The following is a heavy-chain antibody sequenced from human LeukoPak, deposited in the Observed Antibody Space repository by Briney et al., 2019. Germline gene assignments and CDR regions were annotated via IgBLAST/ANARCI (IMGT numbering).Heavy chain of an antibody. Sequence: WGSLRLSCAASGFTFSSYGMSWVRQAPGKGLEWVSAISGSGGSTYYADSVKGRFTISRDNSKNTLYLQMNSLRAEDTAVYYCAKETYSSGWYYFDYWGQGTLVTVSS. CDR2: ISGSGGST. CDR1: GFTFSSYG. V-gene: IGHV3-23*01. CDR3: AKETYSSGWYYFDY. J-gene: IGHJ4*02. D-gene: IGHD6-19*01.